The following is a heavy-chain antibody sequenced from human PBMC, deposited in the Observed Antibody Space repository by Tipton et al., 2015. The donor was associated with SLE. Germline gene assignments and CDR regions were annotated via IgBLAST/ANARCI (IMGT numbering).Heavy chain of an antibody. V-gene: IGHV4-4*07. J-gene: IGHJ6*02. CDR3: AREGRGAAAGMDV. Sequence: GLVKPSETLSLTCTVSGVSVSSNYWSWLRQPAGKGLEWIGRVYTSGSSNYNPSLKSRVTISLDTSKNQFFLTLNSVTAADTAVYYCAREGRGAAAGMDVWGQGTTVTVSS. CDR1: GVSVSSNY. D-gene: IGHD6-13*01. CDR2: VYTSGSS.